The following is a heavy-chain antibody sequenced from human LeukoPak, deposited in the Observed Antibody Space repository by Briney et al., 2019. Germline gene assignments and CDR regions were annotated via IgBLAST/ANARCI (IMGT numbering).Heavy chain of an antibody. CDR2: TRYDGSQN. CDR3: ARGYSSSWGEGAFDI. CDR1: AFTFSTYG. D-gene: IGHD6-13*01. J-gene: IGHJ3*02. Sequence: PGGSLRLSCAASAFTFSTYGMHWVRQAPGKGLEWVSFTRYDGSQNYYADSVKGRFIIPRDNSKITLYLQMNSLRAEDTAVYYCARGYSSSWGEGAFDIWGQGTMVTVSS. V-gene: IGHV3-30*02.